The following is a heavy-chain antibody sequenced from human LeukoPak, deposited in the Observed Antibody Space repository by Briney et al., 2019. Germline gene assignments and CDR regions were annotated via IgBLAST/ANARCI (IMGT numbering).Heavy chain of an antibody. J-gene: IGHJ6*03. D-gene: IGHD3-3*01. CDR1: GFTFSSYG. V-gene: IGHV3-30*02. CDR3: AKDRIHYDFWSGDYMDV. Sequence: GGSLRLSCAASGFTFSSYGMHWVRQAPGKGLEWVAFIRYDGSHKNYADSVKGRFTISRDNSKNTLYLQMNSLRAEDTAVYYCAKDRIHYDFWSGDYMDVWGKGTTVTVSS. CDR2: IRYDGSHK.